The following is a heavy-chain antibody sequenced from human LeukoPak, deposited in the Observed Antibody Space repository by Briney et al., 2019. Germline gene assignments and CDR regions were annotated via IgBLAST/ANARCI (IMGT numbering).Heavy chain of an antibody. Sequence: GGSLRLSCAASGFTVSSNYMSWVRPAPGKGLERVSVIYSGGSTYYADSVKGRFTISRDNSKNTLYLQMNSLRAEDTAVYYCARVEAAADFHIDYWGQGTLVTVSS. CDR1: GFTVSSNY. D-gene: IGHD6-13*01. J-gene: IGHJ4*02. CDR2: IYSGGST. V-gene: IGHV3-53*01. CDR3: ARVEAAADFHIDY.